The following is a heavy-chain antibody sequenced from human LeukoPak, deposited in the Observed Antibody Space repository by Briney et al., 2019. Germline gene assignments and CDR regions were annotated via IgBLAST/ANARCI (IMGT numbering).Heavy chain of an antibody. CDR1: GGSISSSSYY. CDR2: IYYSGST. D-gene: IGHD2-8*01. V-gene: IGHV4-39*01. CDR3: ARMGESLDIVLR. Sequence: PSETLSLTCTVSGGSISSSSYYWGWIRQPPGKGLEWIGSIYYSGSTYYNPSLKGRVTISVDTSKNQFSLKLSSVTAADTAVYYCARMGESLDIVLRWGQGTLVTVSS. J-gene: IGHJ4*02.